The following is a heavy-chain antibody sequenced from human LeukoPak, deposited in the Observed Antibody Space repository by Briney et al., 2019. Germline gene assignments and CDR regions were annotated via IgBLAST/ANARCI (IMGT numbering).Heavy chain of an antibody. Sequence: ASVKVSCRASGYTFTTLYMHWVRQAPGQGLEWMGIINPSGGSTSYAQKFQGRVSMTRDTSTSTVYMELSSLRSEDTAVYYCARGGIVPTGILSGDWQKYDPYDIWGQGTMVTVSS. CDR1: GYTFTTLY. CDR2: INPSGGST. J-gene: IGHJ3*02. V-gene: IGHV1-46*01. CDR3: ARGGIVPTGILSGDWQKYDPYDI. D-gene: IGHD2-2*01.